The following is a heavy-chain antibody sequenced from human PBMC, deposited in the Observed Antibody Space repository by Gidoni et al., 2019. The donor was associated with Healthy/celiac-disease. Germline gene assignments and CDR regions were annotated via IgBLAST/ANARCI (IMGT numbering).Heavy chain of an antibody. CDR2: IIPIFGTA. CDR1: GGTFSSYA. CDR3: ARDNGDGPSPTYYYYYMDV. J-gene: IGHJ6*03. V-gene: IGHV1-69*01. D-gene: IGHD2-8*01. Sequence: QVQLVQSGAEVKKPGSSVNVSCKASGGTFSSYALSWVRQAPGQGLEWMGGIIPIFGTANYAQKFQGRVTITADESTSTAYMELSSLRSEDTAVYYCARDNGDGPSPTYYYYYMDVWGKGTTVTVSS.